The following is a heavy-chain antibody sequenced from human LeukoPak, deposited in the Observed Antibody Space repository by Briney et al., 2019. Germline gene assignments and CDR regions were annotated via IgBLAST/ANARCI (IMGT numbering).Heavy chain of an antibody. Sequence: PGGSLRLSCAASGFTFSSYWMYWVRQAPGKGLVWVSRINSDGSSTNYADSVKGRFTISRDNAKNTLYLQMNSLRAEDTAVYYCAREDIVSSSWNYWGQGTLVTVSS. D-gene: IGHD6-13*01. CDR1: GFTFSSYW. CDR3: AREDIVSSSWNY. J-gene: IGHJ4*02. V-gene: IGHV3-74*01. CDR2: INSDGSST.